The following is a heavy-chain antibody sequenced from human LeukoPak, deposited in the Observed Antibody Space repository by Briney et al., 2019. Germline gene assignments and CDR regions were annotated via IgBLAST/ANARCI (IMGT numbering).Heavy chain of an antibody. CDR1: GGSISSSSYY. J-gene: IGHJ4*02. CDR3: ARQAYDSIGFYDY. D-gene: IGHD3-22*01. V-gene: IGHV4-39*01. Sequence: SETLSLTCTVSGGSISSSSYYWGWIRQPPGKGLEWIGSIYYSGSTYYNPSLKSRVTISVDTSKNQFSLKLNSVTAADTAVYYCARQAYDSIGFYDYWGQGTLVTVSS. CDR2: IYYSGST.